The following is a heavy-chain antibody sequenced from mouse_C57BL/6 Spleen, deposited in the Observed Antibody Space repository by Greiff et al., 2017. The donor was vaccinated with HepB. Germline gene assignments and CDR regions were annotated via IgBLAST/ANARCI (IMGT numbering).Heavy chain of an antibody. J-gene: IGHJ3*01. CDR3: ARSRGDGYSGFAY. CDR1: GYSITSDY. V-gene: IGHV3-8*01. Sequence: DVKLVESGPGLAKPSQTLSLTCSVTGYSITSDYWNWIRKFPGNKLEYMGYISYSGSTYYNPSLKSRISITRDTSKNQYYLQLNSVTTEDTATYYCARSRGDGYSGFAYWGQGTLVTVSA. D-gene: IGHD2-3*01. CDR2: ISYSGST.